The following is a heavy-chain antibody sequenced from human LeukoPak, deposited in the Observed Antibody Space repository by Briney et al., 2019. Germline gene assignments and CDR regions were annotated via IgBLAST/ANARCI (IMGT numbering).Heavy chain of an antibody. CDR2: TYHSGST. J-gene: IGHJ6*03. Sequence: SETLSLTCAVSGYSISSGYYWGWIRQPPGKGLEWIGSTYHSGSTYYNPSLKSRVTISVDTSKNQFSLKLSSVTAADTAVYYCARTTSNGYHYYMDVWGKGTTVTVSS. CDR3: ARTTSNGYHYYMDV. CDR1: GYSISSGYY. D-gene: IGHD2-8*01. V-gene: IGHV4-38-2*01.